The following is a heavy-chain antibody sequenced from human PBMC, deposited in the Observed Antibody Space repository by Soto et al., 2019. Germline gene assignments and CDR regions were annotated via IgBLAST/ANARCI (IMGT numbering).Heavy chain of an antibody. CDR1: GGTFSSYA. CDR2: IIPIFGTA. CDR3: ASSVRTPFDY. V-gene: IGHV1-69*13. Sequence: ASVKFSCKASGGTFSSYAISWVRQAPGQGLECMGGIIPIFGTANYAQKFQGSVTITAXXXXSXXXMXLXXLRXEDTAVYYCASSVRTPFDYWGQGTLVTVSS. J-gene: IGHJ4*02. D-gene: IGHD1-7*01.